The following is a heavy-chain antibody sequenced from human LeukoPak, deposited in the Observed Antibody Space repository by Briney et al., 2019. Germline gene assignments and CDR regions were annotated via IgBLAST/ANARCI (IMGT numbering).Heavy chain of an antibody. CDR3: ARDRRAAAGTGFDY. CDR1: GGTFSSYA. J-gene: IGHJ4*02. V-gene: IGHV1-69*06. Sequence: SVKVSCKASGGTFSSYAISWVRQAPGQGLEWMGGIIPIFGTANYAQKFQGRVTITADKSTSTAYMELSSLRSEDTAVYYCARDRRAAAGTGFDYWGQGTLVTASS. D-gene: IGHD6-13*01. CDR2: IIPIFGTA.